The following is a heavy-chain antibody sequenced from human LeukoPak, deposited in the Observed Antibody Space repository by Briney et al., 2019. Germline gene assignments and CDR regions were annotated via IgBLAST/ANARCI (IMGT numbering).Heavy chain of an antibody. CDR3: ARDTYTSVTAMDV. CDR2: ISAYNGKT. Sequence: ASVKVSCKTSGYTFTRYGISWVRQAPGQGLEWMGWISAYNGKTDYAQNVQARVTLSTDTSTSTAYMELRSLRSDDTAVYYCARDTYTSVTAMDVWGKGTTVTASS. D-gene: IGHD4-17*01. V-gene: IGHV1-18*01. J-gene: IGHJ6*03. CDR1: GYTFTRYG.